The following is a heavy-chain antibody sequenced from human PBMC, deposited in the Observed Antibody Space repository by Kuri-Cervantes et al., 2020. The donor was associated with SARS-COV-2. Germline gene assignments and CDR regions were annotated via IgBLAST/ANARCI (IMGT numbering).Heavy chain of an antibody. D-gene: IGHD6-6*01. J-gene: IGHJ4*02. Sequence: LRLSCTVSGGSISSGGYYWSWIRQPPGKGLEWIGYIYHSGSTYYNPSLKSRVTISVDRSKNQFSLKPSSVTAADTAVYYCARETSTYSSSIDYWGQGTLVTVSS. V-gene: IGHV4-30-2*01. CDR3: ARETSTYSSSIDY. CDR1: GGSISSGGYY. CDR2: IYHSGST.